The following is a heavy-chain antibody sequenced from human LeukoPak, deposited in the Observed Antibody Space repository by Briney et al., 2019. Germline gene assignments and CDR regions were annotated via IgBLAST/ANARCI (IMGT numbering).Heavy chain of an antibody. CDR1: GFTFSSYA. J-gene: IGHJ5*02. Sequence: PVRSLRLSCAASGFTFSSYAMSWVRQAPGKRLEWVSTISGSGGSTYYADSVKGRFTISRDNPKNTLYLQMNSLRAEGTAVYYCAKSEAADWFDPWGQGTLVTVSS. V-gene: IGHV3-23*01. CDR3: AKSEAADWFDP. CDR2: ISGSGGST. D-gene: IGHD6-13*01.